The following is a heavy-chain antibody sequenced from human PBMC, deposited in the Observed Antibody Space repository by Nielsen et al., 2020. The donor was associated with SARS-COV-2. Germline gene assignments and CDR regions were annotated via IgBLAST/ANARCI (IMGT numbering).Heavy chain of an antibody. CDR1: GFTFSSYS. J-gene: IGHJ3*02. Sequence: GESLKISCAASGFTFSSYSMNWVRQAPGKGLEWVSSISSSSSYIYYADSVKGRFTISRDNAKNSLYLQMNSLRAEDTAVYYCAIIWSGYTDAFDIWGQGTMVPSPQ. D-gene: IGHD3-3*01. CDR3: AIIWSGYTDAFDI. CDR2: ISSSSSYI. V-gene: IGHV3-21*01.